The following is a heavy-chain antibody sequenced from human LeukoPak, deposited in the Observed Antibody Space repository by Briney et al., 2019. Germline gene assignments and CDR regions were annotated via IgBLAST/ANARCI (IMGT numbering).Heavy chain of an antibody. CDR1: GFNFSNHA. D-gene: IGHD2-21*02. CDR3: VREDTPATANY. Sequence: GGSLRLSCAASGFNFSNHAMSWVRQTPGKVLEWVSAISGGGDITYYADSVTGRFTISRDNSKDTLFLQMHSLRPGDTAVYYCVREDTPATANYWGQGTLVTVS. CDR2: ISGGGDIT. V-gene: IGHV3-23*01. J-gene: IGHJ4*02.